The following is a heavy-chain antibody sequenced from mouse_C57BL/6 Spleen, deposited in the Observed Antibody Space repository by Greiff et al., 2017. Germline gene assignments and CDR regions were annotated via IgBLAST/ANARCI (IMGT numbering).Heavy chain of an antibody. D-gene: IGHD1-3*01. CDR2: IYPGDGDT. Sequence: VQLQQSGPELVKPGASVKISCKASGYAFSSSWMNWVKQRPGKGLEWIGRIYPGDGDTNYNGKFKGKATLTADKSSSTAYMQLSSLTSEDSAVYFCARELYCAMDYWGQGTSVTVSS. CDR3: ARELYCAMDY. V-gene: IGHV1-82*01. CDR1: GYAFSSSW. J-gene: IGHJ4*01.